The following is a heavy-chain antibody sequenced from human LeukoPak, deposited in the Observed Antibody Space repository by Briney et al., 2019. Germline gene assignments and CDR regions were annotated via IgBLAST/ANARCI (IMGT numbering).Heavy chain of an antibody. CDR1: EYTFTSYA. CDR2: ISAYNGNT. D-gene: IGHD5-24*01. J-gene: IGHJ3*02. V-gene: IGHV1-18*01. CDR3: ARVVDGYNLDAFDI. Sequence: ASVKVSCKASEYTFTSYAMHWVRQAPGQRLEWMGWISAYNGNTNYAQKLQGRVTMTTDTSTSTAYMELRSLRSDDTAVYYCARVVDGYNLDAFDIWGQGTMVTVSS.